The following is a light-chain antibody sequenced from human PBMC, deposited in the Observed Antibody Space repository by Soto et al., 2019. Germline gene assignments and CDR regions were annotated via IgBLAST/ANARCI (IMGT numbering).Light chain of an antibody. CDR3: CSYAGSSTFVV. CDR1: SSDVGSYNL. CDR2: EVS. J-gene: IGLJ1*01. Sequence: QSALTQPASVSGSPGQSITISCTGTSSDVGSYNLASWYQQHPGKAPKLMIYEVSKRPSGVSNRFSGSKSGNTASLTISGLQAEDEADYYCCSYAGSSTFVVFGTGTKVTVL. V-gene: IGLV2-23*02.